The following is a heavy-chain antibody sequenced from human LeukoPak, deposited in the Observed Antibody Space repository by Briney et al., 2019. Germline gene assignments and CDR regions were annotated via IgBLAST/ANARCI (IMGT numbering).Heavy chain of an antibody. CDR1: GYSFSSYW. D-gene: IGHD2/OR15-2a*01. CDR2: IYPGDSDT. V-gene: IGHV5-51*01. CDR3: ARPANRGDAFDI. J-gene: IGHJ3*02. Sequence: GESLKISCQGSGYSFSSYWIGWVRQMPGKGLEWMGIIYPGDSDTRYSPSFQGQVTISADKSITTAYLQWSSLRASDTAMYYCARPANRGDAFDIWGQGTMVTVSS.